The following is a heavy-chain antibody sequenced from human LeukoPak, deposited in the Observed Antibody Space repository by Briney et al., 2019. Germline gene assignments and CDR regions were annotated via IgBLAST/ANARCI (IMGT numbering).Heavy chain of an antibody. J-gene: IGHJ3*02. Sequence: SGGSLRLSCAASGFTFSSYAMHWVRQAPGKGLEWVAVISYDGSNKYYADSVKGRFTISRDNSKNTLYLQMNSLRAEDTAVYYCARPLRTGTTPFQHDAFDIWGQGTMVTVSS. CDR2: ISYDGSNK. CDR3: ARPLRTGTTPFQHDAFDI. D-gene: IGHD1-1*01. V-gene: IGHV3-30-3*01. CDR1: GFTFSSYA.